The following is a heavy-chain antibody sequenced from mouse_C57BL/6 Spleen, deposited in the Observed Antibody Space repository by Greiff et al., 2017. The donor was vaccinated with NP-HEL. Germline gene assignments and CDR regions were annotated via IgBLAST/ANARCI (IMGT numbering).Heavy chain of an antibody. J-gene: IGHJ4*01. CDR2: ISGGGGNT. Sequence: EVKVVESGGGLVKPGGSLKLSCAASGFTFSSYTMSWVRQTPEKRLEWVATISGGGGNTYYPDSVKGRFTISRDNAKNTLYLQMSSLRSEDTALYYCARRGLYYDYDDYYAMDYWGQGTSVTVSS. CDR3: ARRGLYYDYDDYYAMDY. CDR1: GFTFSSYT. D-gene: IGHD2-4*01. V-gene: IGHV5-9*01.